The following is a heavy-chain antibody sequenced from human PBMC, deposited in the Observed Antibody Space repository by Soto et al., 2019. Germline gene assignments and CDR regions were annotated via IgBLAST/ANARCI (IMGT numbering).Heavy chain of an antibody. CDR1: GYSFTNYW. CDR3: ARGFWGKWGPHCGGECGTHFNY. CDR2: IYPGDSDT. Sequence: EVQLVQSGAEVKKPEESLKISCKGSGYSFTNYWIGWVRQMPGKGLEWMGIIYPGDSDTRYSPSFQGQVTISADRSISTAYLQWSGLQASDTAIYYCARGFWGKWGPHCGGECGTHFNYWGQGTLVTVSS. V-gene: IGHV5-51*01. D-gene: IGHD2-21*01. J-gene: IGHJ4*02.